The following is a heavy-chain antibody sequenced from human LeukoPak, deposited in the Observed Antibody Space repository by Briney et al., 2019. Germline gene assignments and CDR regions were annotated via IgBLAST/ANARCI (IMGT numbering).Heavy chain of an antibody. D-gene: IGHD2-2*01. J-gene: IGHJ4*02. CDR2: INPNSGGT. V-gene: IGHV1-2*04. CDR1: GYTFTVYY. CDR3: ARGGSVRYCSSTSCYAADRFFDY. Sequence: GASVKVSCKASGYTFTVYYMHWVRQAPGQGLEWMGWINPNSGGTNYAQKFQGWVTMTRDTSISTAYMELSRLRSDDTAVYYCARGGSVRYCSSTSCYAADRFFDYWGQGTLVTVSS.